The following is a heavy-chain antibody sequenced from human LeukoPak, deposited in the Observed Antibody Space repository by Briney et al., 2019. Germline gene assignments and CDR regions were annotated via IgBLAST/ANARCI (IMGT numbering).Heavy chain of an antibody. CDR1: GGSVSSSSYY. J-gene: IGHJ4*02. CDR3: ATLGEYYDSSGYYYN. CDR2: IYYTGNT. D-gene: IGHD3-22*01. Sequence: SETLSLTCSVSGGSVSSSSYYWSWIRQPPGKGLEWIGYIYYTGNTNYNPSLKSRVTISIDTSRNQFSLKLTSVTAADTAVYYCATLGEYYDSSGYYYNWGQGTLVTVSS. V-gene: IGHV4-61*01.